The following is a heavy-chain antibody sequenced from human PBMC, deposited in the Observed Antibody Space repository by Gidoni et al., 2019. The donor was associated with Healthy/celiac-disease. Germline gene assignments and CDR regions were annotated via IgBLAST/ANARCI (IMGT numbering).Heavy chain of an antibody. J-gene: IGHJ4*02. D-gene: IGHD3-10*01. V-gene: IGHV3-23*01. CDR1: GLTFSSFA. CDR3: AKVYGFGELSAPYYFDY. CDR2: ISGSGGST. Sequence: VQLLESGGGLVQPGGSLRLPCAASGLTFSSFAMGWVRQAPGKGLEWVSAISGSGGSTYDADSVKGRFTISRDNSKNTLYLQMNSLRAEDTAVYYCAKVYGFGELSAPYYFDYWGQGTLVTVSS.